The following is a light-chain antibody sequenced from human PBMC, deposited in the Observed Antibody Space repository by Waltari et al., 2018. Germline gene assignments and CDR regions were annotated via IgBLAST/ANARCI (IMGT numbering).Light chain of an antibody. CDR1: QSIFYSSNNKNY. J-gene: IGKJ4*01. CDR2: WAS. V-gene: IGKV4-1*01. Sequence: DIVMTQSPDSLAVSLGERATINCKSHQSIFYSSNNKNYLTWYQHKPGQPPKLLIYWASTRESVVPDLFSGGGSGTDFTLTISILQAEDVAIYYCQQYFGTPRTFGGGTRVEIK. CDR3: QQYFGTPRT.